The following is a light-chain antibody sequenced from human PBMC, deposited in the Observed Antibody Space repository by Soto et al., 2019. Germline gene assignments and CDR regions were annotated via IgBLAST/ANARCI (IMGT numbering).Light chain of an antibody. CDR1: QSINSW. CDR2: KAS. Sequence: DIQMTQSPSTLSASVGDRVTITCRASQSINSWLAWYQQKPGKAPKLLIYKASTLESEVPSRFSGSGSGTEFTLTISCLQPDDFATYYCQHYNSYSQFTFGPGTKVDIK. J-gene: IGKJ3*01. CDR3: QHYNSYSQFT. V-gene: IGKV1-5*03.